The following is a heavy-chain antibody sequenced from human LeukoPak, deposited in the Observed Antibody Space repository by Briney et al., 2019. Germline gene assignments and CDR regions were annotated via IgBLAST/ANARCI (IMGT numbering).Heavy chain of an antibody. V-gene: IGHV4-61*02. CDR1: GGSISSGSYY. J-gene: IGHJ4*02. CDR2: IYTSGST. D-gene: IGHD3-22*01. CDR3: ARGGRYYDSSGYYSIDY. Sequence: PSQTLSLTCTGSGGSISSGSYYWSWIRQPAGKGLEWIGRIYTSGSTNYNPSLKNRVTISVGTSKNPFSPKLRSVTAADTAVYYCARGGRYYDSSGYYSIDYWGQGTLVTVSS.